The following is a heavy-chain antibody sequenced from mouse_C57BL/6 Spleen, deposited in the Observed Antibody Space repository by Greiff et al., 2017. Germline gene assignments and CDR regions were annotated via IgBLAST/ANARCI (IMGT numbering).Heavy chain of an antibody. CDR1: GFTFSSYA. CDR3: TRDLNYDDVLFAY. V-gene: IGHV5-9-1*02. CDR2: ISGGGDYI. J-gene: IGHJ3*01. D-gene: IGHD2-4*01. Sequence: EVMLVESGEGLVKPGGSLKLSCAASGFTFSSYAMSWVRQTPEKRLEWVACISGGGDYIYYADTVKGRFTISRDNARNTLYLQMSSLKSEDTAMYYCTRDLNYDDVLFAYWGQGTLVTVSA.